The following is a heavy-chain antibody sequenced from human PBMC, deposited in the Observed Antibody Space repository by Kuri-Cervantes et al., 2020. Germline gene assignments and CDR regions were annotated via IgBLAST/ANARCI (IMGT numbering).Heavy chain of an antibody. CDR2: TYPGDSDT. Sequence: TVSCKGSGSSFTSYWYGWVRQIPGKGLDWIGITYPGDSDTRYSPYYQGQVTISADKSISTAYLQWSSMKTLDTAMYYFTRYEAPEYDFWSGYCNAFDIWGQGTMVTVSS. CDR3: TRYEAPEYDFWSGYCNAFDI. V-gene: IGHV5-51*01. J-gene: IGHJ3*02. D-gene: IGHD3-3*01. CDR1: GSSFTSYW.